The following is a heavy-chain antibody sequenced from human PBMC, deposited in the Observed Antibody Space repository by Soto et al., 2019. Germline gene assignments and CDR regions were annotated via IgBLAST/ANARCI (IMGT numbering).Heavy chain of an antibody. CDR3: ASPYCSGGSCYHTEYFQH. J-gene: IGHJ1*01. CDR1: GFTFSTYV. D-gene: IGHD2-15*01. CDR2: ISYDSSNE. V-gene: IGHV3-30-3*01. Sequence: QVHLVESGGGVVQPGRSLRLSCGASGFTFSTYVIHWVRQAPDKGLEWVAVISYDSSNEFYAESVKGRFTISRDNSKNTLYLQMNNLRPDDTAVYYCASPYCSGGSCYHTEYFQHWGQGTLVTVSS.